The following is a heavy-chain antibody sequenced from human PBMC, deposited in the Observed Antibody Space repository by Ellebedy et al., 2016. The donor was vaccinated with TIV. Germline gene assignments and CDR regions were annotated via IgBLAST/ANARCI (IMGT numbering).Heavy chain of an antibody. CDR1: GGSISSSSYY. Sequence: MPGGSLRLSCTISGGSISSSSYYSGWIRQPPGKGLEWIGSIYYSGSTYYNPSLKSRVTISVDTSKNQFSLKLSSVTAADTAVYYCARRYGGNSAWGQGTLVTVSS. J-gene: IGHJ5*02. CDR2: IYYSGST. CDR3: ARRYGGNSA. D-gene: IGHD4-23*01. V-gene: IGHV4-39*01.